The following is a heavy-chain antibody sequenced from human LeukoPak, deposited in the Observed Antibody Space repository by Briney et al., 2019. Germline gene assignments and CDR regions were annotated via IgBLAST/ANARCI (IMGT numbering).Heavy chain of an antibody. CDR3: ARDLCSTTSCFDY. Sequence: PGGSLRLSCAASGFTVSGTYMSWVRQAPGKGLEWVSVIYSGGKTYYADSVKGRFTISRDNSKSTLYLQMDSLRVEDTAVYYCARDLCSTTSCFDYWGQGTLVSVSS. D-gene: IGHD2-2*01. V-gene: IGHV3-53*01. J-gene: IGHJ4*02. CDR2: IYSGGKT. CDR1: GFTVSGTY.